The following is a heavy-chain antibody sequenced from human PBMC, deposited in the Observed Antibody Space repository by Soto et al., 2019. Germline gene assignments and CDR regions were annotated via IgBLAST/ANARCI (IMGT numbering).Heavy chain of an antibody. D-gene: IGHD2-15*01. CDR2: IYYSGST. CDR1: GGSISSGDYY. CDR3: ARDIVVVVAAAPAFDI. J-gene: IGHJ3*02. V-gene: IGHV4-30-4*01. Sequence: SETLSLTCTVSGGSISSGDYYWSWIRQPPGKGLEWIGYIYYSGSTYYNPSLKSRVTISVDTSKNQLSLKLSSVTAADTAVYYCARDIVVVVAAAPAFDIWGQGTMVTVSS.